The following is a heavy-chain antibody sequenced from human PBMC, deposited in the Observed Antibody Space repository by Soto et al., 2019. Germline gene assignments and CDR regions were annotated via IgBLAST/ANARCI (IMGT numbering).Heavy chain of an antibody. V-gene: IGHV4-31*03. J-gene: IGHJ6*02. Sequence: SETLSLTCTVSGGSISSGGYYWSWIRQHPGKGLEWIGYIYYSGSTYYNPSLKSRVTISVDTSKNQFSLKLSSVTAADTAVYYCASTVFPILEDDYYGMDVCGQGTTVTVSS. CDR2: IYYSGST. CDR1: GGSISSGGYY. CDR3: ASTVFPILEDDYYGMDV. D-gene: IGHD4-4*01.